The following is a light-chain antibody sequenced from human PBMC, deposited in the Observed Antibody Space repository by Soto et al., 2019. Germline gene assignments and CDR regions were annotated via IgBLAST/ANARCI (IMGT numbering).Light chain of an antibody. Sequence: DIQLTQSPSFLSASVGDRVTITCRASQGIGNFLAWYQKKPGMAPELLIYGASTLQSGVPPRFSGSGSGTEFTLTISSLQPEDFATYYCQQLDIYPLTFGGGTQVEAK. J-gene: IGKJ4*01. CDR3: QQLDIYPLT. CDR1: QGIGNF. CDR2: GAS. V-gene: IGKV1-9*01.